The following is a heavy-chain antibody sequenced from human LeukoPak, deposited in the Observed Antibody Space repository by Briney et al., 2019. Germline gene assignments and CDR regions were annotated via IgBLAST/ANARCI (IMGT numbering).Heavy chain of an antibody. Sequence: SETLSLTCTVSGGSVSGYYWNWIRQPPGKGLGWIGNIYYSGSTNYNPSLESRVTISVDTSKNQFSLRLSSVTAADTAVYYCARPYCVSTSCPFDYWGQGTLVTVSS. CDR1: GGSVSGYY. D-gene: IGHD2-2*01. CDR2: IYYSGST. V-gene: IGHV4-59*02. CDR3: ARPYCVSTSCPFDY. J-gene: IGHJ4*02.